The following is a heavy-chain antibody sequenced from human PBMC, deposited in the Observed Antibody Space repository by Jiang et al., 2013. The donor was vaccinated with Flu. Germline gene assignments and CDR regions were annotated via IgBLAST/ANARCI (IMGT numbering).Heavy chain of an antibody. D-gene: IGHD2-8*01. CDR2: INAGNENT. Sequence: CKASGYTLSSYGMHLVRQAPGQRLEWMGWINAGNENTKYSQKFQGRVSITRDTSANAVYMELSSLRSEDTAVYYCARSDCTSSECYGGLSYYRAMDVWGQGTTVTVSS. J-gene: IGHJ6*02. CDR1: GYTLSSYG. V-gene: IGHV1-3*01. CDR3: ARSDCTSSECYGGLSYYRAMDV.